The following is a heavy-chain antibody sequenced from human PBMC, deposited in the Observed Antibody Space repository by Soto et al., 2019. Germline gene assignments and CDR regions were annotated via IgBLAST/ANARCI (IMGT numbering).Heavy chain of an antibody. V-gene: IGHV4-34*01. CDR3: ARGGNSGYVW. CDR1: GGSFSGYY. D-gene: IGHD5-12*01. CDR2: INHSGST. J-gene: IGHJ4*02. Sequence: QVQLQKWGAGLLKPSETLSLTCAVYGGSFSGYYWSWIRQPPGKGLEWIGEINHSGSTNYNPSLKSRVTISVDTSKNQFSLKLSSVTAADTAVYYCARGGNSGYVWWGQGTLVTVSS.